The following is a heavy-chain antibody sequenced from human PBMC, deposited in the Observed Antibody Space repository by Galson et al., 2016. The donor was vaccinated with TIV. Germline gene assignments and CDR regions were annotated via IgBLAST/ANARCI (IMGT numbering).Heavy chain of an antibody. CDR3: ARGWRGYPSMFDV. V-gene: IGHV5-51*01. CDR2: IYPNDSDT. D-gene: IGHD3-3*01. Sequence: QSGAEVKKPGESLKISCKGFGYSFPKYWIAWVRQMSGKGLESMGIIYPNDSDTRYSPSFQGQVTISADKSIGTAYLQWSSLKASDTGIYYCARGWRGYPSMFDVWGQGTMVSVSS. J-gene: IGHJ3*01. CDR1: GYSFPKYW.